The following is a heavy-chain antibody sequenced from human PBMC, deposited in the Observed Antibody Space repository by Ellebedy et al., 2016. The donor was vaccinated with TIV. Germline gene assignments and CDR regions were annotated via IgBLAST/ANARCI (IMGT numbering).Heavy chain of an antibody. D-gene: IGHD6-13*01. CDR3: ARGGKKKRIAAAGNNWFDP. J-gene: IGHJ5*02. V-gene: IGHV4-34*01. CDR1: GGSFSGYY. Sequence: GSLRLSCAVYGGSFSGYYWSWIRQPPGKGLEWIGEINHSGSTNYNPSLKSRVTVSVDTSKNQFSLKLSSVTAADTAVYYCARGGKKKRIAAAGNNWFDPWGQGTLVTVSS. CDR2: INHSGST.